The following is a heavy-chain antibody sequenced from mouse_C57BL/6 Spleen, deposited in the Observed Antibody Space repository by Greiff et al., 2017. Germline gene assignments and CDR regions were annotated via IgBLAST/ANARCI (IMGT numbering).Heavy chain of an antibody. CDR1: GYTFTDYY. CDR3: ARWLLPYFDY. D-gene: IGHD2-3*01. V-gene: IGHV1-26*01. Sequence: VQLQQFGPELVKPGASVKISCKASGYTFTDYYMNWVKQSHGKSLEWIGDINPNNGGTSYNQKFKGKATLTVDKSSSTAYLELRSLTSEDSAVYYCARWLLPYFDYWGQGTTLTVSS. J-gene: IGHJ2*01. CDR2: INPNNGGT.